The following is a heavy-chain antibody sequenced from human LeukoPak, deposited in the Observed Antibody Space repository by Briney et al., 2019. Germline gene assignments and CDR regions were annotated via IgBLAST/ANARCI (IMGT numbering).Heavy chain of an antibody. V-gene: IGHV3-23*01. Sequence: PGGSLRLSCAASGFTFSSYAMSWVRQAPGKGLEWVSAISGSGGSTYYADSVKGRFTISRDNSKNTLYLQMNSLRAEDTAVYYYAKDPSYGYSWWFDYWGQGTLVTVSS. J-gene: IGHJ4*02. D-gene: IGHD5-18*01. CDR2: ISGSGGST. CDR1: GFTFSSYA. CDR3: AKDPSYGYSWWFDY.